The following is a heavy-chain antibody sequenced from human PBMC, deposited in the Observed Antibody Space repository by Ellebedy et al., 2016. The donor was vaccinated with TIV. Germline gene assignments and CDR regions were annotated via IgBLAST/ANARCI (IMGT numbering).Heavy chain of an antibody. CDR1: GFTVSSSY. D-gene: IGHD2-15*01. CDR2: IYSGGNT. Sequence: GGSLRLSCAASGFTVSSSYMSWVRQAPGKGLEWVSVIYSGGNTYFADSVKGRFTISRDDSENTLYLQTNSLRAEDTAVYYCATCSGGSCYLSYFDSWGRGTLVTVSS. CDR3: ATCSGGSCYLSYFDS. V-gene: IGHV3-53*01. J-gene: IGHJ4*02.